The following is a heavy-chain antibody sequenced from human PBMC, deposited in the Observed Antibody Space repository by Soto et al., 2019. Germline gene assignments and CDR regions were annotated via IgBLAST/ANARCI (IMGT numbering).Heavy chain of an antibody. D-gene: IGHD6-19*01. J-gene: IGHJ4*02. CDR1: GGTFSSYA. V-gene: IGHV1-69*13. CDR3: ARTISAAGHSSGWFPFDH. CDR2: IIPIFGTT. Sequence: SVKVSCKASGGTFSSYAFSWVRQAPGQGLEWMGGIIPIFGTTNYAQKFQGRVTITADESTSTAYMELSSLRSEDTAVYYCARTISAAGHSSGWFPFDHWGQGTLVTVS.